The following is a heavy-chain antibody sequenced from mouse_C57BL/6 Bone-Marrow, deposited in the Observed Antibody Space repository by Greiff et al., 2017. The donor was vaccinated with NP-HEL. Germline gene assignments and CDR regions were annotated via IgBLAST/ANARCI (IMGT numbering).Heavy chain of an antibody. Sequence: EVQLQQSGPELVKPGASVKISCKASGYTFTDYYMNWVKQSHGKSLEWIGDINPNNGGNSYNPKFKGKATLTVDKSSSTAYIERRSLTSEDSAVYYCARATYYDCDGAMDFCGQGTSVTVSS. D-gene: IGHD2-4*01. V-gene: IGHV1-26*01. J-gene: IGHJ4*01. CDR3: ARATYYDCDGAMDF. CDR2: INPNNGGN. CDR1: GYTFTDYY.